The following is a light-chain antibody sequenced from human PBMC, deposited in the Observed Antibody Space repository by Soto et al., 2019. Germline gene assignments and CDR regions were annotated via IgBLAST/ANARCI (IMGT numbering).Light chain of an antibody. Sequence: QSAPTQPASVSGSPGQSIAISCTGTSSDVGGYNYVSWYQQHPGKAPKLVIYAVTNRPSGVSDRFSGSKSGNTASLTISGLQAEDEADYYCCSYAGSSTWVFGGGTKLTVL. V-gene: IGLV2-23*02. CDR1: SSDVGGYNY. J-gene: IGLJ3*02. CDR2: AVT. CDR3: CSYAGSSTWV.